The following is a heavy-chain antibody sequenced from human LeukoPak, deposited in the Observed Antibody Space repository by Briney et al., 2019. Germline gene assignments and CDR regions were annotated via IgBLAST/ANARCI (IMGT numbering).Heavy chain of an antibody. D-gene: IGHD4-23*01. CDR1: GFTFSSYA. V-gene: IGHV3-23*01. Sequence: PGGSLRLSCAASGFTFSSYAMSWVRQAPGKGLEWVSAISGSGGNTYYADSVKGRFTISRDNSKNTLYLQMNSLRAEDTAVYYCAKGMTTVVNSAGYFDYWGQGTLVTVSS. CDR3: AKGMTTVVNSAGYFDY. CDR2: ISGSGGNT. J-gene: IGHJ4*02.